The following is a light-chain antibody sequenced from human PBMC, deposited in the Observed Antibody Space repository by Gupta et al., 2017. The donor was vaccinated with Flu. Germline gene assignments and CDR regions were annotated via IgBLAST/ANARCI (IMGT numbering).Light chain of an antibody. CDR2: GVT. J-gene: IGLJ3*02. CDR3: YSYDDNHSWV. V-gene: IGLV2-23*02. CDR1: TFNFPNYEF. Sequence: SAMPHPASASGSAGQSVTISCTETTFNFPNYEFLSWYQHHPGKATKLIIHGVTKPPAGVPSRFSGSRSGSTASLTISGLQAEDEAHYCCYSYDDNHSWVFGGGTKVTVL.